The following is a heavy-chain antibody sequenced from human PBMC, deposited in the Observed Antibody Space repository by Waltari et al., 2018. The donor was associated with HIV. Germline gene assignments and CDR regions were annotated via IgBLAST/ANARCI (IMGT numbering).Heavy chain of an antibody. Sequence: QVQLQESGPGLVKPSETLSLTCTVSGGSISSYYWSWIRQPPGKGLEWIGYIYYSGSTNYNPSLKSRVTISVDTSKNQFSLKLSSVTAADTAVYYCARDSVGPAAIIGGYYYGMDVWGQGTTVTVSS. CDR3: ARDSVGPAAIIGGYYYGMDV. J-gene: IGHJ6*02. CDR1: GGSISSYY. V-gene: IGHV4-59*01. CDR2: IYYSGST. D-gene: IGHD2-2*01.